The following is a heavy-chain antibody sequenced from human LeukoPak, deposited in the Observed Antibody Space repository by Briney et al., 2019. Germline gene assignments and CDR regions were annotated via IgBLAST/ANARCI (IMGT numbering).Heavy chain of an antibody. V-gene: IGHV3-74*01. CDR1: GFTFDDFG. Sequence: GGSLRLSCAASGFTFDDFGMSWVRQAPGKGLVWVSRINSDGSSTSYADSVKGRFTISRDNAKNTLYLQMNSLRAEDTAVYYCAREGRFGELLIRHDAFDIWGQGTMVTVSS. D-gene: IGHD3-10*01. CDR2: INSDGSST. CDR3: AREGRFGELLIRHDAFDI. J-gene: IGHJ3*02.